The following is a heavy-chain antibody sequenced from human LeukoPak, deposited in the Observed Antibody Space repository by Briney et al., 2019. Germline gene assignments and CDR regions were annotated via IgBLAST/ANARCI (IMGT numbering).Heavy chain of an antibody. D-gene: IGHD6-19*01. J-gene: IGHJ4*02. CDR1: GFTFSSYS. V-gene: IGHV3-21*01. Sequence: GGSLRLSCAASGFTFSSYSMNWVRQAPGKGLEWVSSISSSSYIYSADSVRGRFNISRDNAKNSLYLQINSLRAEDPAVYYCAREASSGPLSGFDYWGQGTLVTVSS. CDR3: AREASSGPLSGFDY. CDR2: ISSSSYI.